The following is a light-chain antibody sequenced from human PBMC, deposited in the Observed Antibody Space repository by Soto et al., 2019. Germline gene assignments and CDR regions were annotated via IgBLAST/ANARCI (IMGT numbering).Light chain of an antibody. V-gene: IGLV4-69*01. J-gene: IGLJ1*01. CDR2: LNSDGSH. Sequence: QLVLTQSPSASASLGASVKLTCTLSSGHSSYAIAWHQQQPEKGPRYLMKLNSDGSHSKGDGIPDRFSGSSSGAVRYLTISSLQSEDEADYYCQTWGSGIHYVFGTGTKVTVL. CDR3: QTWGSGIHYV. CDR1: SGHSSYA.